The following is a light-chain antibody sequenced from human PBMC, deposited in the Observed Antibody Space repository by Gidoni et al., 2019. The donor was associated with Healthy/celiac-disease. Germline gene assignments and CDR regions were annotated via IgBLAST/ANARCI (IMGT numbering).Light chain of an antibody. J-gene: IGLJ2*01. CDR3: SSYTSSSTVV. V-gene: IGLV2-14*01. CDR1: SSDVGGYNY. CDR2: EVS. Sequence: QSALTQPPSVSVSPGQSITISCTGTSSDVGGYNYVSWYHQHPGKAPKLMIYEVSNRPSGVSKRFSGSKSGNTASLTISGLQAEDEADYYCSSYTSSSTVVFGGGTKLTVL.